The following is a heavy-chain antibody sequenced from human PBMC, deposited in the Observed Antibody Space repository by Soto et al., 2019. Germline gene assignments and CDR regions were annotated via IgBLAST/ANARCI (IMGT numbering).Heavy chain of an antibody. Sequence: QVQLVQSGAEVKKPGASVKVSCKASGYTFTSYGFIWVRQAPGQGLEWMRRISAYNGNTNYAQKLQGRVTMTPDTSTSTAYMEVMRLRSDDTAVYYCARGTTVETGNSWGQGTLVPVSS. CDR2: ISAYNGNT. CDR1: GYTFTSYG. CDR3: ARGTTVETGNS. V-gene: IGHV1-18*01. J-gene: IGHJ1*01. D-gene: IGHD4-17*01.